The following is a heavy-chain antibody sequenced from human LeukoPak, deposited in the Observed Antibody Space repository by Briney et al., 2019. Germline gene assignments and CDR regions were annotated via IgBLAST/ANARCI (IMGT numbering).Heavy chain of an antibody. CDR3: ARGPLDSGYTYFDS. D-gene: IGHD5-12*01. CDR1: GASVSSYY. V-gene: IGHV4-59*02. Sequence: SETLSLTCTVSGASVSSYYWSWIRQPPGKGPEWIGYFSYSGSTNYNPSLKSRVTISVDTSKNQFSLNLSSVTAADTAVYYCARGPLDSGYTYFDSWGQGTLVSVAS. CDR2: FSYSGST. J-gene: IGHJ4*02.